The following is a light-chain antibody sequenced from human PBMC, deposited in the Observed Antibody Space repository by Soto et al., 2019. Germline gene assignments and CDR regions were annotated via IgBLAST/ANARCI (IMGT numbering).Light chain of an antibody. V-gene: IGLV1-44*01. Sequence: QPVLTQPPSASGTPGQRVTISCSGSGSNIGSNSVNWYQQFPGTAPKLLIYGKNQRPSGVPDRFSGSKSGTSASLAISGLQSEDEADYYCAAWDDSLNAVVFGGGTKLTVL. CDR3: AAWDDSLNAVV. CDR2: GKN. J-gene: IGLJ2*01. CDR1: GSNIGSNS.